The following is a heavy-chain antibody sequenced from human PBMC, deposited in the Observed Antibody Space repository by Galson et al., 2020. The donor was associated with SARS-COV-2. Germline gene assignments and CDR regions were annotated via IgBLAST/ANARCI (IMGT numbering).Heavy chain of an antibody. J-gene: IGHJ4*02. CDR1: GFSLSTSGMC. CDR3: ARSFSSWLGLYFDY. Sequence: SGPTLVKPTQTLTLTCTFSGFSLSTSGMCVTWIRQPPGKALEWLALIDWDDDKYYSTSLKTRLTISKDTSKHQVVLTITNMDPVDTATYYFARSFSSWLGLYFDYWGQGTLVTVSS. V-gene: IGHV2-70*01. D-gene: IGHD6-19*01. CDR2: IDWDDDK.